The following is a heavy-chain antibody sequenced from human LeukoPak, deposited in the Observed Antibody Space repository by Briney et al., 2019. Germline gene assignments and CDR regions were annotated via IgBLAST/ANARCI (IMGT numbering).Heavy chain of an antibody. CDR1: GFTFSSYG. V-gene: IGHV3-33*06. Sequence: AGGSLRLSCAASGFTFSSYGMHWVRQAPGKGLEWVAVIWYDGTNKYYADSVKGRFTISRDNSKNTLYLQMDSLRADDTAVYYCAKHAGSGSHRGRFDYWGQGTLVTVSS. CDR2: IWYDGTNK. J-gene: IGHJ4*02. CDR3: AKHAGSGSHRGRFDY. D-gene: IGHD3-10*01.